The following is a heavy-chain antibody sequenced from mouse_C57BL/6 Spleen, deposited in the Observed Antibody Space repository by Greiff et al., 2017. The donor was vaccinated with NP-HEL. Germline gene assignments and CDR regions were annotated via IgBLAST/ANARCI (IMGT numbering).Heavy chain of an antibody. V-gene: IGHV5-4*01. D-gene: IGHD1-1*01. CDR3: ASPFITTVVAKAY. CDR2: ISDGGSYT. Sequence: EVQVVESGGGLVKPGGSLKLSCAASGFTFSSYAMSWVRQTPEKRLEWVATISDGGSYTYYPDNVKGRFTISRDNAKNNLYLQMSHLKSEDTAMYYCASPFITTVVAKAYWGQGTLVTVSA. CDR1: GFTFSSYA. J-gene: IGHJ3*01.